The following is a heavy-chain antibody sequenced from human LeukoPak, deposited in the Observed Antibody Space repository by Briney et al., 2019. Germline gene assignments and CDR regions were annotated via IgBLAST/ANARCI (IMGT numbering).Heavy chain of an antibody. CDR2: INHSGST. CDR3: ARGRRRSSITMIVVVIHNPIYFDY. J-gene: IGHJ4*02. CDR1: GGSFRGYY. Sequence: SETLSLTCAVYGGSFRGYYWSWIRQPPGKGLEWIGEINHSGSTNYNPSLKSRVTISVDTSKNQFSLKLSSVTAADTAVYYCARGRRRSSITMIVVVIHNPIYFDYWGQGTLVTVSS. D-gene: IGHD3-22*01. V-gene: IGHV4-34*01.